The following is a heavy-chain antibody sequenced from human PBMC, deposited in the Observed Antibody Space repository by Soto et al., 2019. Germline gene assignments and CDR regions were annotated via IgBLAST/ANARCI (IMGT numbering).Heavy chain of an antibody. J-gene: IGHJ3*02. D-gene: IGHD6-19*01. Sequence: EVQLVESGGGLVQPGGSLRLSCAASGFTFSSYSMNWVRQAPGKGLEWVSYISSSSSTIYYADSVKGRFTISRDNAKNSLYLQMNSLRAEDTAVYYCARRWEARDGWYENHDAFDIWGQVTMVTVSS. CDR2: ISSSSSTI. CDR1: GFTFSSYS. V-gene: IGHV3-48*01. CDR3: ARRWEARDGWYENHDAFDI.